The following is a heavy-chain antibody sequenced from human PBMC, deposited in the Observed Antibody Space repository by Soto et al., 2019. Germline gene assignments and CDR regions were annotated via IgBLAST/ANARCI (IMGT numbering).Heavy chain of an antibody. V-gene: IGHV1-3*01. CDR2: INAGNGNT. Sequence: QVQLVQSGAEVKKPGASVKVSCKASGYTITSYAMHWVRQAPGQRLEWMGWINAGNGNTKYSQKLQGRVTITRDTSASTSYMELSSLRSEDTAVYYCARTSRYYFYDYWGQGTLVTVPA. CDR3: ARTSRYYFYDY. J-gene: IGHJ4*02. CDR1: GYTITSYA. D-gene: IGHD3-3*01.